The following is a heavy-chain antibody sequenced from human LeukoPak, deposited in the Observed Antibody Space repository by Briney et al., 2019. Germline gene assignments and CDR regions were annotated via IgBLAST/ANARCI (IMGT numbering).Heavy chain of an antibody. CDR3: AREVCSSTSCYKGWFDP. CDR2: IIPIFGTA. CDR1: NYTFTRYS. V-gene: IGHV1-69*13. J-gene: IGHJ5*02. Sequence: GASVKVSCKASNYTFTRYSINWVRQAPGQGLEWMGGIIPIFGTANYAQKFQGRVTITADESTSTAYMELSSLRSEDAAVYYCAREVCSSTSCYKGWFDPWGQGTLVTVSS. D-gene: IGHD2-2*02.